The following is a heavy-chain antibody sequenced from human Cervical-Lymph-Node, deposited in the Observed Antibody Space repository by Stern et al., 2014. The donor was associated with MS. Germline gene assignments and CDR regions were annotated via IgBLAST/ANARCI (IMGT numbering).Heavy chain of an antibody. CDR2: ISTYNGRT. CDR1: GYTFTHYG. V-gene: IGHV1-18*01. CDR3: ARRSGSYSFDY. Sequence: QVQLVQSGAEVKKPGASVKVSCKPTGYTFTHYGISWVRQAPGQGLEWMGWISTYNGRTNYAQKLQGRLTMTRDTSTSTAYMDLRSLTSDDTAVYYCARRSGSYSFDYWGQGTLVTVSS. D-gene: IGHD1-26*01. J-gene: IGHJ4*02.